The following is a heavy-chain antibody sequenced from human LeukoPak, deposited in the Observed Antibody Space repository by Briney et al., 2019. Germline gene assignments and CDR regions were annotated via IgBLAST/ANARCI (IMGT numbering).Heavy chain of an antibody. CDR1: GFAMSTYW. J-gene: IGHJ5*02. Sequence: PGGSLRLSCAASGFAMSTYWMSWLRQAPGKGPEWVAHIKQDGRETYYVDSVKGRFTTSRDNARNSLWLQMNRLRGEDTAIYYCARSISVEGDAWGQGTLVTVSS. D-gene: IGHD6-19*01. CDR3: ARSISVEGDA. CDR2: IKQDGRET. V-gene: IGHV3-7*01.